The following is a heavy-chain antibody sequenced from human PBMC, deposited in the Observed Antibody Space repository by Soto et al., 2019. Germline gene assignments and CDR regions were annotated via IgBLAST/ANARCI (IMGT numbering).Heavy chain of an antibody. V-gene: IGHV3-23*01. CDR2: ISGSGGST. CDR1: GFTFSSYA. D-gene: IGHD3-22*01. CDR3: AKDSAYYDSSGYYT. Sequence: PGGSLRLSCAASGFTFSSYAMSWVRQAPGKGLEWVSAISGSGGSTYYADSVKGRFTISRDNSKNTLYLQMNSLRAEDTAVYYCAKDSAYYDSSGYYTWGQGTLVTVSS. J-gene: IGHJ5*02.